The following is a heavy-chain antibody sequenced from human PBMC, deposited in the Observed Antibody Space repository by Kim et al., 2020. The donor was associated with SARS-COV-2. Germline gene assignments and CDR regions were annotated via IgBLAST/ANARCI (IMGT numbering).Heavy chain of an antibody. CDR3: ARSLPPLRYLPLDV. CDR2: IAGGSTHI. CDR1: GFMFSTYD. J-gene: IGHJ6*02. Sequence: GGSLRLSCAASGFMFSTYDMTWVRQAPGKGLEWVASIAGGSTHIYYARSLRGRITLFRDNARNSVALRVYSLGTGDTATYFCARSLPPLRYLPLDVWGQGTTVPVPS. D-gene: IGHD1-26*01. V-gene: IGHV3-21*03.